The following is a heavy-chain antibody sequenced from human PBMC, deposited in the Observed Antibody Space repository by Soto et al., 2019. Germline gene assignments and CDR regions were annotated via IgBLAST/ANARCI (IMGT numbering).Heavy chain of an antibody. CDR3: AKVTPTIVVVAATLDY. J-gene: IGHJ4*02. D-gene: IGHD2-15*01. Sequence: GGSLRLSCAASGFTFSSYAMSWVRQAPGKGLEWVSAISGSGGSTYYADSVKGRFTISRDNSKNTLYLQMNSLRAEDTAVYYCAKVTPTIVVVAATLDYWGQGTLVTVSS. V-gene: IGHV3-23*01. CDR2: ISGSGGST. CDR1: GFTFSSYA.